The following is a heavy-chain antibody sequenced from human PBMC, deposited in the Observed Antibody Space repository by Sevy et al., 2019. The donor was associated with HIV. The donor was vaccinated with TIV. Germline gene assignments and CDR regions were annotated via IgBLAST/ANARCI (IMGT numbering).Heavy chain of an antibody. J-gene: IGHJ4*02. D-gene: IGHD3-22*01. CDR3: VNPRKPYDSSGIDY. CDR2: ISGSGGST. CDR1: GFTFSSYA. V-gene: IGHV3-23*01. Sequence: GGSLRLSCAASGFTFSSYAMSWVRQAPGKGLEWVSAISGSGGSTYYADSVKGRFTISRDNSKNTLYLQMNSLRAEDTAVYYCVNPRKPYDSSGIDYWGQGTLVTVSS.